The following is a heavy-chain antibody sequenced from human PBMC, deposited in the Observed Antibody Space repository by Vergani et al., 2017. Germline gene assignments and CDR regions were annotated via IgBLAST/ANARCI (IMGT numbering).Heavy chain of an antibody. D-gene: IGHD2-2*02. CDR3: ARDPDIVAVPAAINPVY. CDR2: ISYDGSNK. J-gene: IGHJ4*02. Sequence: QVQLVESGGGVVQPGRSLRLSCAASGFTFSSYAMHWVRQAPGKGLEWVAVISYDGSNKYYADSVKGRFTISRDNSKNTLYLQMNSLRAEDTAVYYCARDPDIVAVPAAINPVYWGQGTLVTVSS. V-gene: IGHV3-30-3*01. CDR1: GFTFSSYA.